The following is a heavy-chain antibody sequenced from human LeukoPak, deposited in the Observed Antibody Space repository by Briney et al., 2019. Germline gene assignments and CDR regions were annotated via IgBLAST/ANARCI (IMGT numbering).Heavy chain of an antibody. Sequence: GGSLRLSCAASGFTFSDYYMSWIRQAPGKGLEWVSYISSSGSTIYYADSVKGRFTISRDNAKNSLYLQMNSLRAEDTAVYYCARQCYYYDSNESCDYWGQGTLVTVSS. CDR2: ISSSGSTI. V-gene: IGHV3-11*04. D-gene: IGHD3-22*01. CDR3: ARQCYYYDSNESCDY. J-gene: IGHJ4*02. CDR1: GFTFSDYY.